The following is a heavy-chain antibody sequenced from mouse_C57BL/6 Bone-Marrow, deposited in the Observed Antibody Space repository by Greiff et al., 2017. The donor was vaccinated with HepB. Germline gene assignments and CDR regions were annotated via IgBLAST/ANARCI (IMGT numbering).Heavy chain of an antibody. CDR3: ARERGDYYAMDY. CDR2: ISYDGSN. V-gene: IGHV3-6*01. Sequence: EVKLQESGPGLVKPSQSLSLTCSVTGYSITSGYYWNWIRQFPGNKLEWMGYISYDGSNNYNPSLKNRISITRDTSKNQFFLKLNSVTPEDTATYYCARERGDYYAMDYWGQGTSVTVSS. J-gene: IGHJ4*01. CDR1: GYSITSGYY.